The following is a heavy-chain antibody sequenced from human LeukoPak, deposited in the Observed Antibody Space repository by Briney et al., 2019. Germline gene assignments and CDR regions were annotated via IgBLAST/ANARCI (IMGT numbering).Heavy chain of an antibody. V-gene: IGHV1-18*04. CDR2: ISAYNGNT. CDR1: GYTFTGYY. D-gene: IGHD1-1*01. J-gene: IGHJ1*01. Sequence: ASVKVSYKATGYTFTGYYMHWVRQAPGQGLEWMGWISAYNGNTNYAQKLQGRVTMTTDTSTSTAYMELRSLRSDDTAVYYCARGNDYEYFQHWGQGTLVTVSS. CDR3: ARGNDYEYFQH.